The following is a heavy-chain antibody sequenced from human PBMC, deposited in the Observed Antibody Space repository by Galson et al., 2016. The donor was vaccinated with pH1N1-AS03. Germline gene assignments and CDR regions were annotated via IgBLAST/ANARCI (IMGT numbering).Heavy chain of an antibody. CDR1: GFGFSTYW. CDR2: INGDATTT. D-gene: IGHD6-19*01. J-gene: IGHJ3*01. Sequence: LRLSCAASGFGFSTYWMYWVRQAPGKGLVWLARINGDATTTNYADSVRGRFTISRDNAKNTLHLQMNSLRVEDTANYFCAKEVGSSGWFDACDLWGQGTVVTVSS. CDR3: AKEVGSSGWFDACDL. V-gene: IGHV3-74*01.